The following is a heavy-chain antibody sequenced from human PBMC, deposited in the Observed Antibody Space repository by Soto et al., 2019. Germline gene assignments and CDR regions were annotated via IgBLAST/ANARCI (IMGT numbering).Heavy chain of an antibody. CDR3: ARRYGSCFDY. CDR2: IYYSGST. D-gene: IGHD5-18*01. J-gene: IGHJ4*01. V-gene: IGHV4-59*08. CDR1: GGSISSYY. Sequence: QVQLQESGPGLVKPSETLSLTCTVSGGSISSYYWSWIRQPPGKGLEWIGYIYYSGSTNYNPSLKSRVTLSVDTSKNQFSLKLSSVTAADTALYYCARRYGSCFDYWGHGTLVTVSS.